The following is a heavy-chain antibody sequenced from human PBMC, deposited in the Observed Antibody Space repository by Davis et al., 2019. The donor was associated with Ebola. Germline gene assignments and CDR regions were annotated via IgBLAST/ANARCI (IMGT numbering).Heavy chain of an antibody. D-gene: IGHD3-3*01. CDR3: ARDRGSYDFWSGYSYYYYGMDV. CDR1: GFTFSSYA. CDR2: ISGSGGST. Sequence: PGGSLRLSCAASGFTFSSYAMSWVRQAPGKGLEWVSAISGSGGSTYYADSVKGRFTISRDNAKNTLYLQMNSLRAEDTAVYYCARDRGSYDFWSGYSYYYYGMDVWGQGTTVTVSS. J-gene: IGHJ6*02. V-gene: IGHV3-23*01.